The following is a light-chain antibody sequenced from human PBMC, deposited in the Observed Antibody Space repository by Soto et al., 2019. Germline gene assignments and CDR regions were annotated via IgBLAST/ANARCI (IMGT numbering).Light chain of an antibody. CDR1: QSVSSK. V-gene: IGKV3-15*01. CDR3: QQYNNYST. CDR2: GAS. J-gene: IGKJ1*01. Sequence: ETVMTQSPATLSLSPGERATLSCRASQSVSSKLVWYQQKPGQAPRFLIYGASTRATGIPARFRGSGSGTEFTLTIDSLQSEDFATYYCQQYNNYSTFGQGTKVE.